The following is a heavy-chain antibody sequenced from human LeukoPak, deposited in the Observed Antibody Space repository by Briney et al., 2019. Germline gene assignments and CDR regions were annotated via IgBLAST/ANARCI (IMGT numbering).Heavy chain of an antibody. Sequence: SGTLSLTCAVSGGSISSSNWWSWVRQPPGKGLEWIGEIYHSGSTNYNPSLKSRVTISVDKSKNRFSLKLSSVTAADTAVYFCARAKSSSSLYFEYWGQRTLVTAAS. CDR2: IYHSGST. CDR3: ARAKSSSSLYFEY. V-gene: IGHV4-4*02. CDR1: GGSISSSNW. J-gene: IGHJ4*02. D-gene: IGHD6-13*01.